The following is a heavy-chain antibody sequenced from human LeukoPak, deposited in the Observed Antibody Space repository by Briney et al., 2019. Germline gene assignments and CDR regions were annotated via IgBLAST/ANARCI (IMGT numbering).Heavy chain of an antibody. J-gene: IGHJ4*02. CDR2: IDPTDSYT. Sequence: GKSLKISCKASGYTFSSYWISWVRQMPGKGLEWMGRIDPTDSYTDYSPSFQGHVTISVDKSITTAYLQWYGLKASDTAMYYCARHDYWGQGTLVTVSS. CDR3: ARHDY. V-gene: IGHV5-10-1*01. CDR1: GYTFSSYW.